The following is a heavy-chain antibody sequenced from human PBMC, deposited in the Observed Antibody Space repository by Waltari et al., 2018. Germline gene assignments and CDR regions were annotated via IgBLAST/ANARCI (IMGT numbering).Heavy chain of an antibody. CDR1: GFTFSSYA. D-gene: IGHD6-13*01. V-gene: IGHV3-23*04. Sequence: EVQLVESGGGLVQPGGSLRLSCAASGFTFSSYAMSWVRPAPGKGLEWVSAISGSGGSTYYADSVKGRFTISRDNSKNTLYLQMNSLRAEDTAVYYCAKFAALKQLVRVPWLADDYWGQGTLVTVSS. CDR2: ISGSGGST. CDR3: AKFAALKQLVRVPWLADDY. J-gene: IGHJ4*02.